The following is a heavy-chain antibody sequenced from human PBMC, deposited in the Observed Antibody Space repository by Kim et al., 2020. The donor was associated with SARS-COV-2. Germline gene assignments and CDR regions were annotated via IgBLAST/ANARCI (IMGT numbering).Heavy chain of an antibody. CDR2: ISGDGGST. D-gene: IGHD3-10*01. CDR1: GFTFDDYA. V-gene: IGHV3-43*02. CDR3: AKNPIYYGSGSYFDY. J-gene: IGHJ4*02. Sequence: GGSLRLSCAASGFTFDDYAMHWVRQAPGKGLEWVSLISGDGGSTYYADSVKGRFTISRDNSKNSLYLQMNSLRTEDTALFYCAKNPIYYGSGSYFDYWGQGTLVTFSS.